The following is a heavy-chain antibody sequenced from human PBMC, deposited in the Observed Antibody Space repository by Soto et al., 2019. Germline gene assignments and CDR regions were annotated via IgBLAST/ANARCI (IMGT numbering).Heavy chain of an antibody. CDR1: GFSITRYY. CDR3: ASLSSLNWFDP. CDR2: IYYSGST. D-gene: IGHD6-13*01. Sequence: LSXTSTSSGFSITRYYGSWIRQPPGKGLEWIGYIYYSGSTNYNPSLKSRVTISVDTSKNQFSLKLSSVTAADTAVYYCASLSSLNWFDPWGQGTLVTVSS. V-gene: IGHV4-59*01. J-gene: IGHJ5*02.